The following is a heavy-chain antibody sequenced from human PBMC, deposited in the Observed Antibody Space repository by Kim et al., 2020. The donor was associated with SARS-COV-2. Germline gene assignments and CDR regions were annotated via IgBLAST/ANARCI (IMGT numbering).Heavy chain of an antibody. CDR2: T. D-gene: IGHD2-2*03. V-gene: IGHV1-18*01. J-gene: IGHJ3*02. CDR3: ARMDPSGAFDI. Sequence: TNHAQKLEGRVTVTTDTSKDTAYMEVRSLRSDDTAVYDCARMDPSGAFDIWGQGTMVTVSS.